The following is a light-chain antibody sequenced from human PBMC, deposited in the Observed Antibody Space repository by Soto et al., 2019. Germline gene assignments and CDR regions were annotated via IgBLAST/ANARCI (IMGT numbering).Light chain of an antibody. CDR2: AAS. Sequence: DIQMTQSPSSVSASVGERVTITCRASQDISTWLAWYQHKPGKAPKILIYAASNLQTEVPSRFSGAGSGTHFTLTISSLQPEDSATYFCQQADSFPFIFGQGTKLEI. CDR1: QDISTW. V-gene: IGKV1D-12*01. CDR3: QQADSFPFI. J-gene: IGKJ2*01.